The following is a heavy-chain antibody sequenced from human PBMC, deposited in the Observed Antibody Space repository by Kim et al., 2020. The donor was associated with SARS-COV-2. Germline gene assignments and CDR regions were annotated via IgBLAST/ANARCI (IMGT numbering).Heavy chain of an antibody. CDR3: ASWSSGGYDWRGSPDY. Sequence: SETLSLTCVVYGGSFSGFFCWIRQPPGKGLEWIGEINHSGTTNYNPSLKSRVTISVDTSKNQFSLKLNSVTAADTAIYYCASWSSGGYDWRGSPDYWGQGTLVTVSP. J-gene: IGHJ4*02. V-gene: IGHV4-34*01. CDR2: INHSGTT. D-gene: IGHD5-12*01. CDR1: GGSFSGFF.